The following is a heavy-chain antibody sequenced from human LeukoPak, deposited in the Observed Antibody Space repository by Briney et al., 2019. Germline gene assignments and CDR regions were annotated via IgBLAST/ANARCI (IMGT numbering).Heavy chain of an antibody. Sequence: ASVKVSCKASGYTFTGYYMHWVRQAPGQGLEWMGWINPNSGGTNYAQKFQGRVTMTRDTSISTAYMEQSRLRSDDTAVYYCARDAYGSGSYYYYYYGMDVWGQGTTVTVSS. CDR1: GYTFTGYY. J-gene: IGHJ6*02. CDR2: INPNSGGT. V-gene: IGHV1-2*02. D-gene: IGHD3-10*01. CDR3: ARDAYGSGSYYYYYYGMDV.